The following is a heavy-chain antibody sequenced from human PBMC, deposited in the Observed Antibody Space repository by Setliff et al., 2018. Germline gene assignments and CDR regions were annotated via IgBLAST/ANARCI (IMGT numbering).Heavy chain of an antibody. Sequence: HLGGSLRLSCAASGFTVTSNYMSWVRQAPGKGLEWVSVIYTGGSTNYADSVKGRFTISRDNAKNTVYLQLNRLRADDTAVYYCIRDWGEAGSTNAFDIWGQGTVVTVSS. CDR3: IRDWGEAGSTNAFDI. CDR2: IYTGGST. V-gene: IGHV3-53*01. CDR1: GFTVTSNY. D-gene: IGHD1-26*01. J-gene: IGHJ3*02.